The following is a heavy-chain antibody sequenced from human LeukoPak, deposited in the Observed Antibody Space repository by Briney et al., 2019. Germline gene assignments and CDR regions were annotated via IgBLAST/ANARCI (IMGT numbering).Heavy chain of an antibody. CDR3: VSFYETY. J-gene: IGHJ4*02. CDR2: INSDGSWT. D-gene: IGHD2/OR15-2a*01. Sequence: QAGGSLRLSCAASGSYWMHWVRQAPGKGLVWVSYINSDGSWTSYADSVKGRFTISKDNAKNTVYLQMNNLRAEDTAVYYCVSFYETYWGRGTLVTVSS. CDR1: GSYW. V-gene: IGHV3-74*01.